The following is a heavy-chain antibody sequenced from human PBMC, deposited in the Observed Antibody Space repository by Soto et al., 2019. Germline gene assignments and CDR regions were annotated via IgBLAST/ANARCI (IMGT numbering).Heavy chain of an antibody. Sequence: ESGGGLVQPGGSLRLSCAASGLSFSSSWMTWIRQAPGQGLEWVAELNPDGTAKFYVDSVKGRFAISRDNAKNSLYLQMNNLRADDTAVYYCARDPAFGAADYWGQGTLVTVSS. V-gene: IGHV3-7*01. CDR1: GLSFSSSW. J-gene: IGHJ4*02. D-gene: IGHD3-16*01. CDR2: LNPDGTAK. CDR3: ARDPAFGAADY.